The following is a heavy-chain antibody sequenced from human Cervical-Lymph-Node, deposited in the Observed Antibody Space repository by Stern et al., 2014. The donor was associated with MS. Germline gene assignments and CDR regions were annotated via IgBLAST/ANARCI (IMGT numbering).Heavy chain of an antibody. V-gene: IGHV3-23*04. CDR3: AKDLGRGVVVVPLYGLDV. CDR1: GFTFSTYA. Sequence: EVQLVESGGGLLQPGGSLSLSCAASGFTFSTYAFSWVRQAPGKGLERVSSIRDRGVDTYYADSVKGRFTISRDNSKSMLYLEMQSLRAEDTAVYHCAKDLGRGVVVVPLYGLDVWGQGTTVTVSS. CDR2: IRDRGVDT. J-gene: IGHJ6*02. D-gene: IGHD2-2*01.